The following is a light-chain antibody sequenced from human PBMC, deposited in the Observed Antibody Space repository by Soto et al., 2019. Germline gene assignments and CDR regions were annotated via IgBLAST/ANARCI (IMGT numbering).Light chain of an antibody. J-gene: IGLJ3*02. CDR1: SSDVGGYNY. V-gene: IGLV2-14*01. CDR2: EVN. CDR3: TSYTSSNTPV. Sequence: QSALTQPASVSGSPGQSITISCTGTSSDVGGYNYVSWYQQHPGKAPKLMIYEVNNRPSGVSNRFSGSKSGNTASLTISGLLAEDEADYYCTSYTSSNTPVFGGGTKLTVL.